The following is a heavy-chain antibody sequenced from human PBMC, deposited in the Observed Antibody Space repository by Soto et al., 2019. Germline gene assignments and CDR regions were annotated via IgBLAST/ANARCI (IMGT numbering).Heavy chain of an antibody. CDR3: VKTLGYCSGGSCYSEAFDI. CDR1: GFTFSSYA. CDR2: ISSNGGST. Sequence: GGSLRLSCSASGFTFSSYATHWVRHAPGKGLEYVSAISSNGGSTYYADSVKGRFTISRDNSKNTLYLQMSSLRAEDTAVYYCVKTLGYCSGGSCYSEAFDIWGQGTTVTVSS. V-gene: IGHV3-64D*06. J-gene: IGHJ3*02. D-gene: IGHD2-15*01.